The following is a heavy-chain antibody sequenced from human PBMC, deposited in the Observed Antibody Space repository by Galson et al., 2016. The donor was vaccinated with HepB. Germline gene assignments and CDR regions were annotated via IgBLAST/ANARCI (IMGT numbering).Heavy chain of an antibody. V-gene: IGHV1-69*10. J-gene: IGHJ4*02. D-gene: IGHD4-17*01. Sequence: SVKVSCKASGGTFSAYAISWVRQAPGQGLEWMGGIIPVLGTTNYAQKFQGRITITADKSTSTTYMELSSLRSEDTAVYYCARAPTMTTVTTLEFDYWGQGTLVTVSS. CDR2: IIPVLGTT. CDR3: ARAPTMTTVTTLEFDY. CDR1: GGTFSAYA.